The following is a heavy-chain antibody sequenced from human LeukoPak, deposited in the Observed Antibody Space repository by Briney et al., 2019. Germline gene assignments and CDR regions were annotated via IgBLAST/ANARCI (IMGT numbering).Heavy chain of an antibody. CDR1: GGSISSYY. J-gene: IGHJ3*02. Sequence: ASETLSLTCTVSGGSISSYYWSWIRQPPGKGLEWIGYIYYSGSTNYNPSLKSRVTISVDTSKNQFSLKLSSVTAADTAVYYCARDPDVAFDIWGQGTMVTVSS. D-gene: IGHD1-14*01. CDR2: IYYSGST. V-gene: IGHV4-59*01. CDR3: ARDPDVAFDI.